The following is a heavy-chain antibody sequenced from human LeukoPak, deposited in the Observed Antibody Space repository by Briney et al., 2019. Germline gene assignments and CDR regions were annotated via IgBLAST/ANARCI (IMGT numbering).Heavy chain of an antibody. CDR3: ARVASGSYNWFDP. Sequence: GSLRLSCAASGFTFSSYAMHWVRQAPDKGLEWVAVISYDGSNKYYADSVKGRFTISRDNSKNTLYLQMNSLRAEDTAVYYCARVASGSYNWFDPWGQGTLVTVSS. V-gene: IGHV3-30-3*01. CDR2: ISYDGSNK. D-gene: IGHD3-10*01. J-gene: IGHJ5*02. CDR1: GFTFSSYA.